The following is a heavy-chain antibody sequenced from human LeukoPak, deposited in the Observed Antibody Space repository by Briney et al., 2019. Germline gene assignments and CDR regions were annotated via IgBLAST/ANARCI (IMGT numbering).Heavy chain of an antibody. CDR1: GGSFSGYY. J-gene: IGHJ4*02. D-gene: IGHD3-9*01. CDR3: ARAYDILTGYYYSRSPSFDY. V-gene: IGHV4-34*01. CDR2: INHSGST. Sequence: SENLSFTCAVYGGSFSGYYWSWIRQPPGKALESIGEINHSGSTNYNPSLKSRVTISVDTSKNQFSLKLSSVTAADMSFYKRARAYDILTGYYYSRSPSFDYWGQGTLVTVSS.